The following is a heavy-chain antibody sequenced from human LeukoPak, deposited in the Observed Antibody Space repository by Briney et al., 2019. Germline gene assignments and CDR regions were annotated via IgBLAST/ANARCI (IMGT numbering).Heavy chain of an antibody. CDR2: IKQDGTEK. V-gene: IGHV3-7*01. CDR3: ARDGSGWSVY. J-gene: IGHJ4*02. CDR1: GFTLSGYW. Sequence: TGGSLRLSCAASGFTLSGYWMSWLRQAPGKGLEWVANIKQDGTEKYYVDSVKGRFIISRDNAKNSLYLQMNSLRAEDTAVYHCARDGSGWSVYWGQGTLVTVSS. D-gene: IGHD6-19*01.